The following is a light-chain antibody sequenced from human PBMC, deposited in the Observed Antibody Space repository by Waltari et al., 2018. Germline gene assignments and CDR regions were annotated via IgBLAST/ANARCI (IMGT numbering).Light chain of an antibody. CDR3: CSYAGSSTS. CDR2: EGS. J-gene: IGLJ3*02. V-gene: IGLV2-23*01. Sequence: SARTQPPPVSGPPGQSTTISGLGPSRVVGSNNLVSCYQQPPGKAPKLMIYEGSKRPSGVSNRFSGSNSGNTASLTISGLQAEDEAGYYCCSYAGSSTSFGGGTKLTVL. CDR1: SRVVGSNNL.